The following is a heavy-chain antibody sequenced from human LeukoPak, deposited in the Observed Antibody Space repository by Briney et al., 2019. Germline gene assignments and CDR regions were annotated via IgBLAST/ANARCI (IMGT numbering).Heavy chain of an antibody. CDR2: IYYSGNT. CDR3: ARDVTADVIAAAGTNWFDP. V-gene: IGHV4-59*12. J-gene: IGHJ5*02. CDR1: GGSISSYY. D-gene: IGHD6-13*01. Sequence: PSETLSLTCTVSGGSISSYYWSWIRQPPGKGLEWIGYIYYSGNTNYNPSLKSRVTISVDTSKNQFSLKLNSVTAADTAVYYCARDVTADVIAAAGTNWFDPWGQGTLVTVSS.